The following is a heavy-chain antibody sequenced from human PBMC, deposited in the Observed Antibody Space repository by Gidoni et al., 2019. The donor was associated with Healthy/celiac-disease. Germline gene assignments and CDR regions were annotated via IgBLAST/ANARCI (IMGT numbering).Heavy chain of an antibody. CDR1: GYTLPSYD. V-gene: IGHV1-46*01. CDR3: ASAGILTGYVTLDY. Sequence: QVQMVQSGAEVKKPGASVEVYCKASGYTLPSYDLPWVRQAPGQGLEWMGIRNPSGGCTIYAQTFQGTVTMTSDTSTSTVYMELISLRSEDTAVYSCASAGILTGYVTLDYWGQGTLVTGSS. CDR2: RNPSGGCT. D-gene: IGHD3-9*01. J-gene: IGHJ4*02.